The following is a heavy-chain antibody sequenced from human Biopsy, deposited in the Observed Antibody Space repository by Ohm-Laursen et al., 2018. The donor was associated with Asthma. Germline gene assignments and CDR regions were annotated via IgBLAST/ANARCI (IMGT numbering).Heavy chain of an antibody. D-gene: IGHD1-26*01. J-gene: IGHJ6*02. V-gene: IGHV3-23*01. Sequence: GSLRLSCAAFEFPFSSYAMNWVRQAPGKGLEWVSSISGNGDNTHYSGSVQGRFIISRDNSKNTLYLQMNSLRVEDTAIYFCAKDKVGAANSYQYGMDVWGQGTTVTVSS. CDR1: EFPFSSYA. CDR2: ISGNGDNT. CDR3: AKDKVGAANSYQYGMDV.